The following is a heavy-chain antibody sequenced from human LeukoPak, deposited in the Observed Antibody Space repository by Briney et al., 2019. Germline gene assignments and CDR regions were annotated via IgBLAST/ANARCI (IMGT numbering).Heavy chain of an antibody. J-gene: IGHJ4*02. CDR3: ARGHRRAGTDFDY. D-gene: IGHD6-19*01. V-gene: IGHV1-69*05. Sequence: GASVKASCKASGGTFSSYAISWVRQAPGQGLEWMGGIIPIFGTANYAQKLQGRVTMTTDTSTSTAYMELRSLRSDDTAVYYCARGHRRAGTDFDYWGQGTLVTVSS. CDR2: IIPIFGTA. CDR1: GGTFSSYA.